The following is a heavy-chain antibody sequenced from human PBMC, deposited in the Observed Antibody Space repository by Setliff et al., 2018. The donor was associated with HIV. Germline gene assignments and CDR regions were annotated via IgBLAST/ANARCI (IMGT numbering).Heavy chain of an antibody. CDR2: ISAYNGNT. J-gene: IGHJ6*03. V-gene: IGHV1-18*01. CDR1: GYTFTSYG. CDR3: ARDGDRIVVVGVKVDYYYYMDV. D-gene: IGHD2-2*01. Sequence: ASVKVSCKASGYTFTSYGISWVRQAPGQGLEWMGWISAYNGNTKYAQKFQGRVTMTTDTSTSTAYMELRSLRADDTAVYYCARDGDRIVVVGVKVDYYYYMDVWGKGTTVTVSS.